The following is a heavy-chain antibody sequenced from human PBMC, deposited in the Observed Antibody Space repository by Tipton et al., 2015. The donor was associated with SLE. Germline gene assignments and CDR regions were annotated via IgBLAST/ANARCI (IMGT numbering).Heavy chain of an antibody. Sequence: TLSLTCTVSGGSISSYYWSWIRQPAGKGLEWIGSIYHSGSTYYNPSLKSRVTISVDTSKTQFSLKLSSVTAADAAVYYCARRRGSGRSFDYWGQGTLVTVSS. CDR1: GGSISSYY. J-gene: IGHJ4*02. CDR3: ARRRGSGRSFDY. V-gene: IGHV4-4*07. CDR2: IYHSGST. D-gene: IGHD3-10*01.